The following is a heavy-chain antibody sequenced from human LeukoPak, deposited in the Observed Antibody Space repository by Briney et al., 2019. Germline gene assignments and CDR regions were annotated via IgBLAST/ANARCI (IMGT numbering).Heavy chain of an antibody. CDR3: ARTPTYYYDSSGYYHDTPGRSFDY. J-gene: IGHJ4*02. V-gene: IGHV3-30*04. D-gene: IGHD3-22*01. CDR2: ISYDGSNK. CDR1: GFTFSSYA. Sequence: PGRSLRLSCAASGFTFSSYAMHWVRQAPGKGLEWVAVISYDGSNKYYADSVKGRFTISRDNSKNTLYLQMNSLRAEDTAVYYCARTPTYYYDSSGYYHDTPGRSFDYWGQGTLVTVSS.